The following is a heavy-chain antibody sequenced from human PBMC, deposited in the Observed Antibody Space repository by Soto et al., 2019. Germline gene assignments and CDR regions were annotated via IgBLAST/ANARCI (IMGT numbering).Heavy chain of an antibody. Sequence: WTWIRQPPGKGLEWIGYIYNSGSTYYNPSLKSRVTISLDTSKNQFSLNLNSMTAADTSVYYCARGTSSSGDNWFDPWGQGTLVTVSS. J-gene: IGHJ5*02. D-gene: IGHD6-6*01. V-gene: IGHV4-31*02. CDR3: ARGTSSSGDNWFDP. CDR2: IYNSGST.